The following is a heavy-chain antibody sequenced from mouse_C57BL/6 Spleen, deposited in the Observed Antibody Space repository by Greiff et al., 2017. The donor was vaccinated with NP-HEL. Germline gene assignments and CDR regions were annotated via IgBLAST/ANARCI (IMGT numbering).Heavy chain of an antibody. CDR1: GFTFSSYG. V-gene: IGHV5-6*02. CDR2: ISSGGSYT. CDR3: ARRGTTVVENYFDY. D-gene: IGHD1-1*01. J-gene: IGHJ2*01. Sequence: EVKLMESGGDLVKPGGSLKLSCAASGFTFSSYGMSWVRQTPDKRLEWVATISSGGSYTYYPDSVKGRFTISRDNAKNTLYLQMSSLKSEDTAMYYCARRGTTVVENYFDYWGQGTTLTVSS.